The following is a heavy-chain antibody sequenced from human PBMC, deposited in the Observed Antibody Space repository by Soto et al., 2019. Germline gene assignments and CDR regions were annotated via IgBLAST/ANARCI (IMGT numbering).Heavy chain of an antibody. CDR3: AASRGSGSYYNLPFDY. V-gene: IGHV4-31*03. CDR1: GGSISSGGYY. J-gene: IGHJ4*02. CDR2: IYYSGST. D-gene: IGHD3-10*01. Sequence: SETLSLTCTVSGGSISSGGYYWSWIRQHPGKGLEWIGYIYYSGSTYYNPSLKSRVTISVDTSKNQFSLKLSSVTAADTAVYYCAASRGSGSYYNLPFDYWGQGTLVTVSS.